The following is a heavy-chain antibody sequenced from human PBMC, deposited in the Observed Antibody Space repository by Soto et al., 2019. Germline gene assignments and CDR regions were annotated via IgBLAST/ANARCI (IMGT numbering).Heavy chain of an antibody. CDR2: IVVGSGNT. CDR1: GFTFTSSA. J-gene: IGHJ6*02. V-gene: IGHV1-58*01. Sequence: SVKVSCKASGFTFTSSAVQWVRQARGQRLEWIGWIVVGSGNTNYAQKFQERVTITRDMSTSTAYMELSSLRSEDTAVYYCAAALIFHYYGMDVWGQGTTVTVSS. CDR3: AAALIFHYYGMDV. D-gene: IGHD3-3*01.